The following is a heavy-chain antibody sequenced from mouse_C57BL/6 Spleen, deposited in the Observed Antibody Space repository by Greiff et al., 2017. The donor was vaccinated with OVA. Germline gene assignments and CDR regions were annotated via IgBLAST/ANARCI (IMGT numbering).Heavy chain of an antibody. D-gene: IGHD1-1*01. Sequence: EVQLQESGPELVKPGASVKIPCKASGYTFTDYNMDWVKQSHGKSLEWIGDINPNNGGTIYNQKFKGKATLTVDKSSSTAYMELRSLTSEDTADYYGARSYYCGSSYGGFAYWGQGTLVTVSA. CDR3: ARSYYCGSSYGGFAY. J-gene: IGHJ3*01. V-gene: IGHV1-18*01. CDR2: INPNNGGT. CDR1: GYTFTDYN.